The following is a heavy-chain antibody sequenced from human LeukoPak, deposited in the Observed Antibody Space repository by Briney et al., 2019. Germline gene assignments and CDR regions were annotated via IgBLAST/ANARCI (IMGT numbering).Heavy chain of an antibody. CDR2: ISYDGSNK. CDR1: GFTFRNFW. CDR3: ARDRTSLTRDIVVVPAANTPGYYYYYMDV. J-gene: IGHJ6*03. Sequence: PGGSLRLSCAASGFTFRNFWMYWVRQVPGKGLEWVAVISYDGSNKYYADSVKGRFTISRDNSKNTLYLQMNSLRAEDTAVYYCARDRTSLTRDIVVVPAANTPGYYYYYMDVWGKGTTVTVSS. V-gene: IGHV3-30-3*01. D-gene: IGHD2-2*01.